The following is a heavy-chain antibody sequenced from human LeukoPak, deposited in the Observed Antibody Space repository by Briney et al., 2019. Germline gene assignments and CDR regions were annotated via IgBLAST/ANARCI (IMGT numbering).Heavy chain of an antibody. V-gene: IGHV1-2*06. CDR2: IDPSKGDT. J-gene: IGHJ4*02. Sequence: GASVKVSCKASGYTFTAHYIHWVRQTPGQGLEVMGLIDPSKGDTNYAQKFLGRVTMTGDTSISTVYMELNSLTSDDTALYYCARGAMYAFDHWGQGTLVTVSS. CDR3: ARGAMYAFDH. CDR1: GYTFTAHY. D-gene: IGHD2-8*01.